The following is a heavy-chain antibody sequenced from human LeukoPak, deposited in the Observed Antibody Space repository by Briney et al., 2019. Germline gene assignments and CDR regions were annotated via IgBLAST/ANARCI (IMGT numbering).Heavy chain of an antibody. CDR2: IRSKAYGGTT. J-gene: IGHJ4*02. D-gene: IGHD3-3*01. CDR1: GFTFGDYV. CDR3: TRDDPLYDFWSGYHDY. V-gene: IGHV3-49*03. Sequence: GGSLRLSCTASGFTFGDYVMSWFRQAPGKGLEWVGFIRSKAYGGTTEYAASVKGRFTISRDDSKSIAYLQMNSLKTEDTAVYYCTRDDPLYDFWSGYHDYWGQGTLVTVSS.